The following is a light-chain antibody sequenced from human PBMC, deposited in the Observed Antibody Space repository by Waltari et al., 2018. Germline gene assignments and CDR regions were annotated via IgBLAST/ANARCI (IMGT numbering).Light chain of an antibody. CDR2: GTS. J-gene: IGKJ4*01. V-gene: IGKV1-39*01. CDR3: QQSYSTPPT. Sequence: DIQMTQSPSSLSAYVGDRVTITCRASQSISSDLNWYQQKPGKAPKLPISGTSNLQSGVPSGFSGSGSGTDFTLTINSLQPLDSATYYCQQSYSTPPTFGGGTKVEI. CDR1: QSISSD.